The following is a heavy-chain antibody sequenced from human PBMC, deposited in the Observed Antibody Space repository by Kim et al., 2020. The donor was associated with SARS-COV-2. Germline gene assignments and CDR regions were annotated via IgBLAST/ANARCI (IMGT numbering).Heavy chain of an antibody. V-gene: IGHV3-66*01. CDR1: GLTVSSNY. J-gene: IGHJ4*02. Sequence: GGSLRLSCAVSGLTVSSNYMSWVRQAPGKGLEWVSLICNDGVRTTYADSVKGRFTISRDNSKNTLYLQMNSLTVEDTALYYCARERDYGSGAYYNDYWGQGTLVTVSS. D-gene: IGHD3-10*01. CDR3: ARERDYGSGAYYNDY. CDR2: ICNDGVRT.